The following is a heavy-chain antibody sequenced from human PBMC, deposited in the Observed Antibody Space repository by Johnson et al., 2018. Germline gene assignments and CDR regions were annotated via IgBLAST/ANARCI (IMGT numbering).Heavy chain of an antibody. CDR1: GGSISTYY. CDR2: IHYTWST. V-gene: IGHV4-59*01. J-gene: IGHJ3*02. D-gene: IGHD1-26*01. Sequence: QVQLQESGPGLVKPSETLSLTCTVSGGSISTYYWSWIRQPPGKVLEWVAYIHYTWSTHYNPSLKSRVTISVDTSENQFSLKLTSVTAADPAVYYCAREWSAFDIWGQWTMVTVSS. CDR3: AREWSAFDI.